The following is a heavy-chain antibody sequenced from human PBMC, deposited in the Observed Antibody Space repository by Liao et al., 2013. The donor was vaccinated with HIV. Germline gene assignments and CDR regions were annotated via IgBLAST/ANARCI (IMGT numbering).Heavy chain of an antibody. CDR2: IHYSGST. Sequence: QLQLQESGPGLVKPSETLSLTCTVSGGSISSSAYYWGWIRQPPGKGLEWIGSIHYSGSTNYNPSLKSRVTISVDTSKNQFSLKLNSVTAADTAVYYCATLPRDYYDSSGYYYLVSDYWAREPWSPSPQ. J-gene: IGHJ4*02. CDR1: GGSISSSAYY. CDR3: ATLPRDYYDSSGYYYLVSDY. V-gene: IGHV4-39*07. D-gene: IGHD3-22*01.